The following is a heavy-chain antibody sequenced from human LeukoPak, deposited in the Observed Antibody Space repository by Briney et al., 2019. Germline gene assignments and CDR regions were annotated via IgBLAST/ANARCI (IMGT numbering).Heavy chain of an antibody. CDR3: ARHVGYSSGWLNWFNP. J-gene: IGHJ5*02. CDR2: IYPGDSDT. D-gene: IGHD6-19*01. V-gene: IGHV5-51*01. CDR1: GYSFTSYW. Sequence: ESLKIYCKGSGYSFTSYWIGWVRQMPGKGLEWKGIIYPGDSDTRYSPSFQGQVTISADKSISTAYLQWSSLKASDTAMYYCARHVGYSSGWLNWFNPWGQGTLVTVSS.